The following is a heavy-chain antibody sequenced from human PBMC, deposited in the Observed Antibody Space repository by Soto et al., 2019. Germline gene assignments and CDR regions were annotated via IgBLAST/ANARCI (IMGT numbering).Heavy chain of an antibody. CDR1: GFTFSSYG. D-gene: IGHD3-10*01. Sequence: GGSLRLSCAASGFTFSSYGMHWVSQAPGKGLEWVAVISYDGSNKYYADSVKGRFTISRDNSKNTLYLQMNSLRAEDTAVYYCATGYTYYYGSGTLVYWGQGTLGTVSS. CDR3: ATGYTYYYGSGTLVY. J-gene: IGHJ4*02. CDR2: ISYDGSNK. V-gene: IGHV3-30*03.